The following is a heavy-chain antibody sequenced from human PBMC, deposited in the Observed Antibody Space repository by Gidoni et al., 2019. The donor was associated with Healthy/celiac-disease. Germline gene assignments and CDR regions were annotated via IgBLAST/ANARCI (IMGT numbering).Heavy chain of an antibody. Sequence: QVQLVQSGAEVKKPGASVTVSCKASGYTFTSYYMHWVRQAPGQGLEWMGIINPSGGSTSYAQKFQGRVTMTRDTSTSTVYMELSSLRSEDTAVYYCARAEGIAAAGTPFDYWGQGTLVTVSS. J-gene: IGHJ4*02. D-gene: IGHD6-13*01. CDR3: ARAEGIAAAGTPFDY. CDR2: INPSGGST. V-gene: IGHV1-46*01. CDR1: GYTFTSYY.